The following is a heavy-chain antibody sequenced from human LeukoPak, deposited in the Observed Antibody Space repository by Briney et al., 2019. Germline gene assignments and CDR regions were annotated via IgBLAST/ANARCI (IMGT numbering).Heavy chain of an antibody. J-gene: IGHJ4*02. V-gene: IGHV6-1*01. CDR3: ARGGGGWRATIDY. CDR1: GDSVSSNSAS. CDR2: TYYGSKWYN. D-gene: IGHD3-16*01. Sequence: SQTLSLTCVISGDSVSSNSASWNWIRQSPSRGLEWLGRTYYGSKWYNDYAVSVKSRITINPDTSRNQFSLQLNSVTPEDTAVYYCARGGGGWRATIDYWGQGTLVTVSS.